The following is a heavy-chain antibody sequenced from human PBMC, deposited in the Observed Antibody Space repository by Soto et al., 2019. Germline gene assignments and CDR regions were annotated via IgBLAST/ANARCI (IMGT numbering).Heavy chain of an antibody. V-gene: IGHV3-23*01. J-gene: IGHJ4*02. Sequence: EVQLFESGGGLVQPGGSLKLTWENSGFTLTSYAMGWFGQAQGKGLKWVSSVTSGGGTDYAESVTARFTISRDNSKNTLYLQMNSLRAEDTALYYCANATGLLDPFDYWGQGILVTVSS. CDR1: GFTLTSYA. D-gene: IGHD3-3*01. CDR3: ANATGLLDPFDY. CDR2: VTSGGGT.